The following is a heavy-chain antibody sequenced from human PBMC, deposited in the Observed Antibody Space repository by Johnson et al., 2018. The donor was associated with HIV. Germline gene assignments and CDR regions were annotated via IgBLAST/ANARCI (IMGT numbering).Heavy chain of an antibody. J-gene: IGHJ3*02. V-gene: IGHV3-48*04. CDR3: ARDWSVVAATFGAFDI. CDR2: ISSSGSTI. CDR1: GFTFSSYW. Sequence: MQLVESGGGLVQPGGSLRISCAASGFTFSSYWMSWVRQAPGKGLEWVPGKGLEWVSYISSSGSTIYYAYSVTGRFTISRDNAKNSLYLQMNSLRAEDTAVYYCARDWSVVAATFGAFDIWGQGTMVTVSS. D-gene: IGHD2-15*01.